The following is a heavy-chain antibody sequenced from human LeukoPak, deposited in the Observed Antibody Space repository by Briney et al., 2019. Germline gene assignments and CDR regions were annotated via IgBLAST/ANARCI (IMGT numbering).Heavy chain of an antibody. D-gene: IGHD2-21*01. CDR1: GFTFSYYY. Sequence: TGGSLRLSCAASGFTFSYYYMSWIRQAPGKGLEWISYISDTITYTNYAASVKGRFTISRDNAKSSLYLEMNSLRAEDTAVYYCGSVKIGWGQGTLVTVSS. J-gene: IGHJ4*02. V-gene: IGHV3-11*06. CDR3: GSVKIG. CDR2: ISDTITYT.